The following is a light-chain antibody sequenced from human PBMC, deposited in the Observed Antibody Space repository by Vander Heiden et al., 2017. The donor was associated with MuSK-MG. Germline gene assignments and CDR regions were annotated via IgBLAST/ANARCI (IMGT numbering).Light chain of an antibody. Sequence: SPPPPPSFASGPPRPSITISCTGTSSDVGGYNYVSWYQQHPGKAPKLMIYDVSYRPSGVSNRFSGSKSGSTASLTISGLQAEDEADYYCSSYTSSTPLVFGRGTKVTVL. CDR3: SSYTSSTPLV. CDR2: DVS. CDR1: SSDVGGYNY. J-gene: IGLJ1*01. V-gene: IGLV2-14*03.